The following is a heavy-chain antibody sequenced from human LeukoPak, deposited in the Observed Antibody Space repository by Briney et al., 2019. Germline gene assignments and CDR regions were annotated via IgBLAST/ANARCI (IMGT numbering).Heavy chain of an antibody. CDR2: ISAQNGNT. V-gene: IGHV1-18*01. D-gene: IGHD6-13*01. CDR1: GYTFSNFG. Sequence: GASLKVSCKASGYTFSNFGIDWVRLAPGQGLEWMGWISAQNGNTIYAQKFQDRFTMTTDTSTSTAYMELRSLRSDDAAVYYCARDGEGGSNLSDMMDYWGQGTLVTVSS. CDR3: ARDGEGGSNLSDMMDY. J-gene: IGHJ4*02.